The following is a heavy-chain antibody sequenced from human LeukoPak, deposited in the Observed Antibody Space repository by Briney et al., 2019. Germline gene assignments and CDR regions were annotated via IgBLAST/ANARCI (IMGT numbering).Heavy chain of an antibody. V-gene: IGHV1-2*02. Sequence: ASVKVSCKTSGYTFTDYYIHWVRQAPGQGLEWMGWTNPDSGGARYAQRFRGRVTMTRDTSINTFYMELTSLRSDDTAVYYCARGLTVRGVTPHGYWGQGTLVTVSS. CDR1: GYTFTDYY. CDR3: ARGLTVRGVTPHGY. CDR2: TNPDSGGA. D-gene: IGHD3-10*01. J-gene: IGHJ4*02.